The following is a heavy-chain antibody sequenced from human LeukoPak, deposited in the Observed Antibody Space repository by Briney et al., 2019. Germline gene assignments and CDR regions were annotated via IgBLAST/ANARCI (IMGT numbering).Heavy chain of an antibody. D-gene: IGHD6-13*01. V-gene: IGHV1-46*01. CDR1: GYTFTSYY. CDR3: ARDLRGVKRSSNWFDP. CDR2: INPSGGST. J-gene: IGHJ5*02. Sequence: ASVKVSCKASGYTFTSYYMHWVRQAPGRGLEWMGVINPSGGSTSYAQKFQGRVTMTRDTSTSTVYMELSSLRSEDTAVYYCARDLRGVKRSSNWFDPWGQGTLVTVSS.